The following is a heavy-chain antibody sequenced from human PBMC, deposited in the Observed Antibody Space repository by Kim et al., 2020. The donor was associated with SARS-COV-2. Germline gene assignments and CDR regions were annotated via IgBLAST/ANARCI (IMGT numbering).Heavy chain of an antibody. D-gene: IGHD3-16*01. CDR3: ARDRTGGDGYNLGMDV. CDR2: INPSGGRT. V-gene: IGHV1-46*01. Sequence: ASVKVSCKASGYTFTSYYMHWVRQAPGQGLEWMGIINPSGGRTSYAQKFQGRVTMTRDTSTSTVYMELSSLRSEDTAVYYCARDRTGGDGYNLGMDVWGQGTTVTASS. J-gene: IGHJ6*02. CDR1: GYTFTSYY.